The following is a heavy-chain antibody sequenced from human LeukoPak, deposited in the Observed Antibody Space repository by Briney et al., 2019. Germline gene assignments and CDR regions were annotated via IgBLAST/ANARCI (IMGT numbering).Heavy chain of an antibody. Sequence: QPGGSLRLSCAVSGFAFGSEAMSWVRQSPARGLEWVASISPGGGTTYYADYVKGRFTISRDNSKNSLFVQMNSLRAEDTAVYYCASRYSSSWWGFDYWGQGTLVTVSS. J-gene: IGHJ4*02. CDR2: ISPGGGTT. CDR3: ASRYSSSWWGFDY. V-gene: IGHV3-23*01. CDR1: GFAFGSEA. D-gene: IGHD6-13*01.